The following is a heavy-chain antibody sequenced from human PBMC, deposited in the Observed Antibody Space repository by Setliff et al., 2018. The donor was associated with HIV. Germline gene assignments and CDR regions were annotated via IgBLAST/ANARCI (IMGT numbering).Heavy chain of an antibody. V-gene: IGHV4-39*01. Sequence: SETLSLTCTVSGDSITNDDYYWGWIRQPPGKGLEWIATIHYNGRTYYDPSLKSRVTIFVDTSKTQFYLKLRSVTASDTAVYYCARYTSKLDWFDPWGQGTLVTVSS. CDR2: IHYNGRT. CDR1: GDSITNDDYY. D-gene: IGHD2-2*02. J-gene: IGHJ5*02. CDR3: ARYTSKLDWFDP.